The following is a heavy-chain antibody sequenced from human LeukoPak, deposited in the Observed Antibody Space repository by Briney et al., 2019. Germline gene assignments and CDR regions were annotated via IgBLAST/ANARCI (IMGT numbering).Heavy chain of an antibody. CDR3: ATSGNPSFDY. Sequence: SGPTLVNPTQTLTLTCTFSGFSLSTSKMRVNWIRQPPGKALEWLARIDWDDDKFYSASLKTRLTISEDTSKNQVVLTMTHMGPVDTATYFCATSGNPSFDYWGQGTLVTVSS. V-gene: IGHV2-70*04. D-gene: IGHD3-10*01. CDR2: IDWDDDK. CDR1: GFSLSTSKMR. J-gene: IGHJ4*02.